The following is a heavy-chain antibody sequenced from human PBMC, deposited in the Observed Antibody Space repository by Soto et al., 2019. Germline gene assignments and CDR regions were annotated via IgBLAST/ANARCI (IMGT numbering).Heavy chain of an antibody. CDR2: IYYSGST. V-gene: IGHV4-31*03. J-gene: IGHJ5*02. CDR1: GGSISSGGYY. D-gene: IGHD5-18*01. CDR3: ARASGYSYGSNWFDP. Sequence: SGTLSLTCTVSGGSISSGGYYWSWIRQHPGKGLEWIGYIYYSGSTYYNPSLKSRVTISVDTSKNQFSLKLSSVTAADTAVYYCARASGYSYGSNWFDPWGQGTLVTVSS.